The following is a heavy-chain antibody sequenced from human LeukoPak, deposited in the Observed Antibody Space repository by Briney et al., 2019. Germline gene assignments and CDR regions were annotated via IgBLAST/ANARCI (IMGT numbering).Heavy chain of an antibody. CDR1: GGSISSYY. V-gene: IGHV4-59*01. Sequence: KSSETLSPTCTVSGGSISSYYWSWIRQPPGKGLEWIGYIYYSGSTNYNPSLKSRVTISVDTSKNQFSLKLSSVTAADTAVYYCARAPPHGYYYYYGMDVWGQGTTVTVSS. J-gene: IGHJ6*02. CDR3: ARAPPHGYYYYYGMDV. CDR2: IYYSGST.